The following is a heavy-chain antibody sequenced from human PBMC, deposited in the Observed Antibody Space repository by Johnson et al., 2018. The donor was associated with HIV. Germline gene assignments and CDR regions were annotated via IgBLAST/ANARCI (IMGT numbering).Heavy chain of an antibody. D-gene: IGHD3-10*01. CDR1: GFTFDDYG. V-gene: IGHV3-20*04. CDR2: ITWDGGST. J-gene: IGHJ3*02. Sequence: VQLVESGGGVVRPGGSLRLSCAASGFTFDDYGMSWVRQAPGKGLEWVSGITWDGGSTGYADSVKGRFTISRDNAKNSLYLQMNSLRAEDTALYYCARDLYYGSGSSVAFDIWGQGTMVTVSS. CDR3: ARDLYYGSGSSVAFDI.